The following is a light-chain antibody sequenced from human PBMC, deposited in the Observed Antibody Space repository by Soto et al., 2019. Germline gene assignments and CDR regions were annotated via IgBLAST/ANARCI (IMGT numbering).Light chain of an antibody. Sequence: AIQVTQSPSSLSASVGDRVTITCRASQDIRGALAWYQQKPGKPPRLLIYDVSTLESGVPSRFSGSSSGTEFTLTISSLQSEDFGTYLCQQFNSYQITFGHGTRLEIK. CDR1: QDIRGA. J-gene: IGKJ5*01. V-gene: IGKV1-13*02. CDR3: QQFNSYQIT. CDR2: DVS.